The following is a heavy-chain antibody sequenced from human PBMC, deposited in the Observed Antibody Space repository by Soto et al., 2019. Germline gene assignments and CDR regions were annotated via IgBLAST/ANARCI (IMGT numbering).Heavy chain of an antibody. D-gene: IGHD3-3*01. CDR1: GFTFSSYE. Sequence: EVQLVESGGGLVQPGGSLRLSYAASGFTFSSYEMNWVRQAPGKGLEWVSYISSSGSTIYYADSVKGRFTISRDNAKNSLYLQMNSLRAEDTAVYYCARDNQGYDFWSGYYIGYGMDVWGQGTTVTVSS. CDR3: ARDNQGYDFWSGYYIGYGMDV. V-gene: IGHV3-48*03. J-gene: IGHJ6*02. CDR2: ISSSGSTI.